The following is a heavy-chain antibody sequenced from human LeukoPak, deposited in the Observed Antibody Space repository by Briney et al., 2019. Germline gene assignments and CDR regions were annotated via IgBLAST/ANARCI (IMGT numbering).Heavy chain of an antibody. CDR1: GGSISSYY. CDR3: ARDRDYYDSSGNFDY. J-gene: IGHJ4*02. D-gene: IGHD3-22*01. Sequence: SETLSLTCTVSGGSISSYYWSWIRQPAGKGLEWIGHIYTSGSTNYNPSLKSRVTMSVDTSKNQFSLKLSSVTAADTAVYYCARDRDYYDSSGNFDYWGQGTLVTVSS. V-gene: IGHV4-4*07. CDR2: IYTSGST.